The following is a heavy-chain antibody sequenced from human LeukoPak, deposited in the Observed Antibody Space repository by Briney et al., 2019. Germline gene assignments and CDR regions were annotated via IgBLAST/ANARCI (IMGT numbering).Heavy chain of an antibody. J-gene: IGHJ5*02. CDR1: GYSISSGYY. CDR3: ARGGFITMVRGVKFDP. CDR2: INHSRST. D-gene: IGHD3-10*01. V-gene: IGHV4-38-2*02. Sequence: SETLSLTCTVSGYSISSGYYWGWIRQPPGKGLEWIGEINHSRSTNYNPPLKSRVTISVDTPKNQFSLKLSSVTAGDTPVYYCARGGFITMVRGVKFDPWGLGTLVTVSS.